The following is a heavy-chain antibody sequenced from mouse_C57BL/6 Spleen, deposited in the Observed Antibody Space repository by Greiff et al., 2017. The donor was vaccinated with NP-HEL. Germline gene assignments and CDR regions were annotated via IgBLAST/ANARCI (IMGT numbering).Heavy chain of an antibody. CDR1: GYTFTSYG. CDR3: ARADEYEDAMDY. J-gene: IGHJ4*01. CDR2: IYPRSGNN. Sequence: VQLQQSGAELARPGASVKLSCKASGYTFTSYGISWVKQRTGQGLEWIGEIYPRSGNNYYNEKFKGKATLTADKSSSTAYMELRSLTSEDSAVYFCARADEYEDAMDYWGQGTSVTVSA. V-gene: IGHV1-81*01. D-gene: IGHD2-4*01.